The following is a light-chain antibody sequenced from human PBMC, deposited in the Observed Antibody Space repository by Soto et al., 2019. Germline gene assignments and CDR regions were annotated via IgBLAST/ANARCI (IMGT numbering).Light chain of an antibody. CDR3: QQYKRFWT. V-gene: IGKV1-5*03. Sequence: DIQMTQSPSTLSASVGDRVIITCRASQSIDIWLAWYQQKPGKAPKVLIYKTSSLESGVPSRFSGSGSGTEFTLTISSLQPDDIGTYYCQQYKRFWTFGQGTKVEI. J-gene: IGKJ1*01. CDR2: KTS. CDR1: QSIDIW.